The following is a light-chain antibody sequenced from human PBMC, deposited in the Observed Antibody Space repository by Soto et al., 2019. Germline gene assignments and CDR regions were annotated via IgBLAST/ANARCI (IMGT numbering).Light chain of an antibody. Sequence: QSALTQPPSASGSPGQSVTISCTGTSSDVGGYNYVSWYQQHPDKAPTLIIYEVSKRPSGVPDRFSGSKSGNTASLTVSGLQADDEADYYCSSYAGSARILFGGGTNLTVL. CDR3: SSYAGSARIL. V-gene: IGLV2-8*01. J-gene: IGLJ2*01. CDR2: EVS. CDR1: SSDVGGYNY.